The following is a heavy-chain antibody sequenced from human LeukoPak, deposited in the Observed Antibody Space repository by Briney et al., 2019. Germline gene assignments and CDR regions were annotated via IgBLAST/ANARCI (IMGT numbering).Heavy chain of an antibody. J-gene: IGHJ4*02. CDR2: INPNSGGS. D-gene: IGHD5-18*01. Sequence: ASVKVSCKASGYTFTGYYMHWVRQAPGQGLEWMGWINPNSGGSNYAQKFQGRVTMTRDTSISTAYMELSRLRSDDTAVYYCARNSGYSYAKIIPGGYWGQGTLVTVSS. CDR1: GYTFTGYY. CDR3: ARNSGYSYAKIIPGGY. V-gene: IGHV1-2*02.